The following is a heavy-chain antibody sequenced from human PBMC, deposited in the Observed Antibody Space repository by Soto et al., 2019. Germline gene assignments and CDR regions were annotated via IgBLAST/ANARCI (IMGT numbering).Heavy chain of an antibody. CDR1: GYTFTSYY. D-gene: IGHD3-10*01. CDR2: INPSDGSL. Sequence: ASVKVSCKASGYTFTSYYLHWMRQAPGQGLEWMGIINPSDGSLTYAQKFQGRVTMTSDTSTSTVYMQLNSLRAEDTAMYYCARDFYYGSGTYIIDWGQGTQVTAPQ. V-gene: IGHV1-46*01. J-gene: IGHJ4*02. CDR3: ARDFYYGSGTYIID.